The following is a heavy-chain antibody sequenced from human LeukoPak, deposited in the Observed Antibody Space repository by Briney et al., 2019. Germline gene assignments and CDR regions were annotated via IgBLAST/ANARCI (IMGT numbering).Heavy chain of an antibody. CDR3: AREQRD. CDR1: GGSISSGGYS. V-gene: IGHV4-30-2*01. Sequence: PSETLSLTCAVSGGSISSGGYSWSWLRQPPGKGLEWIGYIYHSGSTYYNPSLKSRVTISVDRSKNQFSLKLSSVTAADTAVYYCAREQRDWGRGTLVTVSS. J-gene: IGHJ4*02. CDR2: IYHSGST.